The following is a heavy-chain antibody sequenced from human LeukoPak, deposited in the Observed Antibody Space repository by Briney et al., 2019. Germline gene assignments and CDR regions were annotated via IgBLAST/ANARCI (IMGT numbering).Heavy chain of an antibody. Sequence: PRGSLRLSCAASGFTFSSYGMYWVRQAPGKGLEWVAVIWYDGSNKYYADSVKGRFTISRDNSKNTLYLQMNSLRAEDTAVYYCAKATPDNWFDPWGQGTLVTVSS. CDR2: IWYDGSNK. CDR3: AKATPDNWFDP. V-gene: IGHV3-33*06. J-gene: IGHJ5*02. CDR1: GFTFSSYG.